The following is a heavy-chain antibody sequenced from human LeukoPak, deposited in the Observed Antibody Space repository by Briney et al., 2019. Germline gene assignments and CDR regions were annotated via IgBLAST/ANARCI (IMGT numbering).Heavy chain of an antibody. V-gene: IGHV4-38-2*02. D-gene: IGHD3-22*01. CDR2: IYHSGST. Sequence: SETLSLTCTVSGYSISSGYYWGWIRQPPGKGLEWIGSIYHSGSTYYNPSLKSRVTISVDTSKNQFSLKLSSVTAADTAVYYCVRGHYYDSSGYPDDAFDVWGQGTMVTVSS. J-gene: IGHJ3*01. CDR1: GYSISSGYY. CDR3: VRGHYYDSSGYPDDAFDV.